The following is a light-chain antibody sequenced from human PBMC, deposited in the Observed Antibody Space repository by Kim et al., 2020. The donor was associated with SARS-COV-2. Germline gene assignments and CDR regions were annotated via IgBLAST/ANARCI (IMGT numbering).Light chain of an antibody. Sequence: DIQMTQSPSPLSASVGDRVTITCRASQRISNSLAWYQQGPGKAPTLLIYEASSLESGVPSRFSGTGSGTEFTLTISSLQPDDFATYYCQHYDNYSQTFGPGTKVDIK. V-gene: IGKV1-5*01. J-gene: IGKJ1*01. CDR2: EAS. CDR3: QHYDNYSQT. CDR1: QRISNS.